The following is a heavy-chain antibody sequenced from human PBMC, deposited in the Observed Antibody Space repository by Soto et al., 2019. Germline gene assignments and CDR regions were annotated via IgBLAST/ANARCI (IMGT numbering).Heavy chain of an antibody. CDR2: FYTSENT. V-gene: IGHV4-4*07. CDR3: ARGVGRPSWPSVDS. J-gene: IGHJ5*01. D-gene: IGHD2-2*01. Sequence: DTLSVTCAVSGDSISSDCWCWLRPPAGKGLEWIGRFYTSENTHYNPSLRSRISMSLEKSKNQLSLNLSSVTAADTAVYYGARGVGRPSWPSVDSWAKGPLLTVS. CDR1: GDSISSDC.